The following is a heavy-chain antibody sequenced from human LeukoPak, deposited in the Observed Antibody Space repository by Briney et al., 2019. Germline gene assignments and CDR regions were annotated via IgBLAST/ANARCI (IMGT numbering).Heavy chain of an antibody. Sequence: PSETLSLTCTVSGYSISRGYYWVWIRQPPGKGLEWIGSIYYSGSTYYNPSLKSRVTISVDTSKNQFSLKLSSVTAADTAVYYCARPGYSYGYWHFDLWGRGTLVTVSS. CDR1: GYSISRGYY. D-gene: IGHD5-18*01. CDR3: ARPGYSYGYWHFDL. J-gene: IGHJ2*01. CDR2: IYYSGST. V-gene: IGHV4-38-2*02.